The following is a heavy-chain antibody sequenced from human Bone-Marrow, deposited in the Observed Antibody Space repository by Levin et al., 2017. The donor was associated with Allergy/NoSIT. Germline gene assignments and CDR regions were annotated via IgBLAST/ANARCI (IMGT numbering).Heavy chain of an antibody. D-gene: IGHD2-15*01. V-gene: IGHV3-7*03. Sequence: GGSLRLSCASSGFIFSSYSMSWVRQVPGKGLEWVASIKQDGSETYYVDSARGRFTISRDNAKDSLYLQMNSLRAEDTAVYYCARDYPMYCLDGSCYSEHWGQGTLVTVSS. CDR3: ARDYPMYCLDGSCYSEH. CDR2: IKQDGSET. CDR1: GFIFSSYS. J-gene: IGHJ1*01.